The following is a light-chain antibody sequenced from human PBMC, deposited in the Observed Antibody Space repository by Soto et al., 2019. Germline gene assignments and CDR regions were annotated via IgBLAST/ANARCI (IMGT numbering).Light chain of an antibody. V-gene: IGLV2-23*01. CDR2: EDT. CDR3: CSYADSSTYV. J-gene: IGLJ1*01. Sequence: QCVLTQPASVSGSAGQSITISCTGTSSDVGNYNLVSWYQQHPGKAPKLIIYEDTKRPSGVSNRFSGSKSGNTASLTISGLQAEDEADYYCCSYADSSTYVFGTGTKVTVL. CDR1: SSDVGNYNL.